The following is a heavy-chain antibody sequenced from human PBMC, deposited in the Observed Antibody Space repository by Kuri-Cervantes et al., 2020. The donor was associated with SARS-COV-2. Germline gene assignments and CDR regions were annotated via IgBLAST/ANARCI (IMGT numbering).Heavy chain of an antibody. Sequence: SETLSPTCTVSGGSISSSYWSWIRQPAGKGLEWIGCIYTSGSTNYNPSLQSRVTMSVDTSKNQFSLKLSSVTAADTAVYYCARGGYSGYEGWFDPWGQGTLVTVSS. J-gene: IGHJ5*02. D-gene: IGHD5-12*01. CDR3: ARGGYSGYEGWFDP. CDR2: IYTSGST. V-gene: IGHV4-4*07. CDR1: GGSISSSY.